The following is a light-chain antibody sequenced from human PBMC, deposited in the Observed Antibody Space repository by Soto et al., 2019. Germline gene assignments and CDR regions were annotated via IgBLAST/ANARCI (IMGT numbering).Light chain of an antibody. V-gene: IGKV1-9*01. CDR3: QQRSGWPPEFS. Sequence: DIQLTQSPSFLSASVGDRVTITCRAIQGIAGSLAWYQQKPGKPPKLLIYAASTLQSGVPSRFSGSGSGTDFTLTISSLEPEDFAVYYCQQRSGWPPEFSFGPGTKVDIK. CDR2: AAS. CDR1: QGIAGS. J-gene: IGKJ3*01.